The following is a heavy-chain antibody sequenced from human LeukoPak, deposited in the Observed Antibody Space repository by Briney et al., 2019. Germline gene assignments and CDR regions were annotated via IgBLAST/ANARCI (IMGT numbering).Heavy chain of an antibody. D-gene: IGHD2-15*01. CDR2: ISSSSSFI. CDR1: GFTFSSHT. V-gene: IGHV3-21*01. J-gene: IGHJ3*02. CDR3: ARDPPSIADAPLDI. Sequence: PGGSLRLSCAASGFTFSSHTVTWVRQAPGRGLEWVSSISSSSSFIHYADSVRGRFTISRDNAKKSLYLQMNSLRAEDTAVYYCARDPPSIADAPLDIWGQGTMVTVSS.